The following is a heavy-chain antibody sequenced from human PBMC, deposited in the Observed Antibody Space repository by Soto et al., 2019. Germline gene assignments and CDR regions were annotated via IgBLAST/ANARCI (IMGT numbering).Heavy chain of an antibody. D-gene: IGHD3-16*01. CDR2: IIPIFGTA. Sequence: SVKVSCKASGGTFSSYAISWVRQAPGQGLEWMGGIIPIFGTANYAQKFQGRVTITADESTSTAYMELSSLRSEDTAVYYCATLKFGGVLPWGNAFDIWGQGTMVTVSS. CDR1: GGTFSSYA. CDR3: ATLKFGGVLPWGNAFDI. J-gene: IGHJ3*02. V-gene: IGHV1-69*13.